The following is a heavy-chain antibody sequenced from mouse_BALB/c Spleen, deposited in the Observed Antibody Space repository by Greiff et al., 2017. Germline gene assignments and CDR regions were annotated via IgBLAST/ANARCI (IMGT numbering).Heavy chain of an antibody. V-gene: IGHV1-66*01. CDR3: AREAGKSWFAY. CDR2: IFPGSGNT. D-gene: IGHD4-1*01. Sequence: VMLVESGPELVKPGASVKISCKASGYSFTSYYIHWVKQRPGQGLEWIGWIFPGSGNTKYNEKFKGKATLTADTSSSTAYMQLSSLTSEDSAVYFCAREAGKSWFAYWGQGTLVTVSA. CDR1: GYSFTSYY. J-gene: IGHJ3*01.